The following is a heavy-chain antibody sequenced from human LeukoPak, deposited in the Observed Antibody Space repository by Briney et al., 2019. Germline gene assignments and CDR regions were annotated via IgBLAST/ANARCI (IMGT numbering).Heavy chain of an antibody. J-gene: IGHJ4*02. CDR3: ARVGGSGWSGPKPLDY. D-gene: IGHD6-19*01. Sequence: GGSLRLSCAASGFVFNSCDIHWVRQATGKGLEWVSAIDVAGGTYYAGSVKGRFTISRENAKNSLYLQMDSLRAEDTAVYYCARVGGSGWSGPKPLDYWGQGTLVTVSS. CDR1: GFVFNSCD. CDR2: IDVAGGT. V-gene: IGHV3-13*04.